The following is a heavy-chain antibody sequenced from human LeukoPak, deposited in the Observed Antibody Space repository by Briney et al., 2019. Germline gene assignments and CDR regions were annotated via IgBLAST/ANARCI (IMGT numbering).Heavy chain of an antibody. V-gene: IGHV1-46*01. Sequence: ASVKVSCRASGYTFISYSMHWVRQAPGQGLEWMGIIDPSGGSTSYAQKFQGRVTMTRDMSTSTVYMELSSLRSEDTALYYCARDHRPYCSGGSCYYDYWGQGTLVTVSS. CDR1: GYTFISYS. CDR2: IDPSGGST. J-gene: IGHJ4*02. D-gene: IGHD2-15*01. CDR3: ARDHRPYCSGGSCYYDY.